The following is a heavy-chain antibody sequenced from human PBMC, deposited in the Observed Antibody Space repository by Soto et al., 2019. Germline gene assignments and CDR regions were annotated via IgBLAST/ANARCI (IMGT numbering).Heavy chain of an antibody. CDR3: AIPVGYCSGGSCSEYFQH. D-gene: IGHD2-15*01. Sequence: PGGSLRLSCAASGFTVSSNYMSWVRQAPGKGLEWVSVIYSGGSTYYADSVKGRFTISRDNSKNTLYLQMNSLRAEDTAVYYCAIPVGYCSGGSCSEYFQHWGQGTLVTVSS. J-gene: IGHJ1*01. CDR1: GFTVSSNY. V-gene: IGHV3-66*01. CDR2: IYSGGST.